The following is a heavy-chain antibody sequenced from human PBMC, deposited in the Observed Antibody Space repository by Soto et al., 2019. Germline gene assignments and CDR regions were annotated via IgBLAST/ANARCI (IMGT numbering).Heavy chain of an antibody. CDR3: AAPAGVSDGYNWFDH. J-gene: IGHJ5*02. D-gene: IGHD2-8*01. CDR2: INHSGST. V-gene: IGHV4-34*01. Sequence: PXETLSLTCAVYGWSFSGYYWSWIRQPPGKGPEWFGEINHSGSTNYNPSLKSRVTISVDTSKNQFSLKLSSVTAADTAVYYCAAPAGVSDGYNWFDHWGQGTLVTVSS. CDR1: GWSFSGYY.